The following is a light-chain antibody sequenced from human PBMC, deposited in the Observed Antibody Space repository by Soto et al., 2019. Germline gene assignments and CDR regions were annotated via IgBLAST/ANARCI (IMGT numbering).Light chain of an antibody. V-gene: IGLV4-69*01. J-gene: IGLJ2*01. CDR1: SGHSSYA. Sequence: QSVLTQSPSASASLGASVKLTCTLSSGHSSYAIAWHQQQPEKGPRYLMKLSSDGSHSKGDGIPDRFSGSSSGAERYLTXSXLQSEDEADYYCQTWDTGARVVFGGGTKVTVL. CDR2: LSSDGSH. CDR3: QTWDTGARVV.